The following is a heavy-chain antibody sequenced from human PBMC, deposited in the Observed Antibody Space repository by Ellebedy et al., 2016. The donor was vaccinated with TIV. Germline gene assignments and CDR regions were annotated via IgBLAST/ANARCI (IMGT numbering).Heavy chain of an antibody. J-gene: IGHJ5*02. CDR3: ARDVAAWNWFDP. D-gene: IGHD2-15*01. CDR1: GFTLSSYW. CDR2: MKQDGSEN. V-gene: IGHV3-7*01. Sequence: GESLKISCAASGFTLSSYWMSWVRQAPGKGLEWVANMKQDGSENDSVDSVKGRFTISRDNAKNSLYLQMNSLRAEDTALYYCARDVAAWNWFDPWGQGTLVTVSS.